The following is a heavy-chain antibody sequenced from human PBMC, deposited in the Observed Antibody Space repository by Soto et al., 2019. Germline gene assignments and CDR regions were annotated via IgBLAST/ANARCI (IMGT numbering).Heavy chain of an antibody. Sequence: SETLSLTCTVSGGSISGYFCNWIRQPPGKGLEWIGYMSYTGNTNYNPSLTSRVSISVDTSKNQFSLNLNSVTAADTAVYYCARADTTIVPLAQWGQGTLVTVSS. CDR3: ARADTTIVPLAQ. V-gene: IGHV4-59*01. J-gene: IGHJ4*02. D-gene: IGHD3-10*01. CDR1: GGSISGYF. CDR2: MSYTGNT.